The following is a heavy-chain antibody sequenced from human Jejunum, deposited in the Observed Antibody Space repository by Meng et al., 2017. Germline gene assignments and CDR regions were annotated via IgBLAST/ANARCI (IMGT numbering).Heavy chain of an antibody. CDR1: GDSTRSANYR. Sequence: SETLSLTCTVSGDSTRSANYRWSWIRQPAGKGLEWIGRIFTSGTTNYNPSLKNRVTISMDTSNNQFFLKLSFVTAADTAVYYCTRGTGATTAGYHWGPGTMVTVSS. D-gene: IGHD5-12*01. V-gene: IGHV4-61*02. CDR3: TRGTGATTAGYH. J-gene: IGHJ4*02. CDR2: IFTSGTT.